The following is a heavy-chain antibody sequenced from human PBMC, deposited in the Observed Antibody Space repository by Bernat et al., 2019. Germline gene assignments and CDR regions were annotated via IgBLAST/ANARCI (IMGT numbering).Heavy chain of an antibody. Sequence: QVQLVESGGGVVQPGRSLRLSCAASGFTFSSYGMHWVRQAPGKGLEWVAVIWYDGSNKSYPDSVKGRFTISRDNSKNTLYLQMNSLRAEDTAVYYCAKNLSAGSGDFDFWGQGTMVTVSS. J-gene: IGHJ3*01. D-gene: IGHD4-17*01. CDR3: AKNLSAGSGDFDF. CDR1: GFTFSSYG. V-gene: IGHV3-33*06. CDR2: IWYDGSNK.